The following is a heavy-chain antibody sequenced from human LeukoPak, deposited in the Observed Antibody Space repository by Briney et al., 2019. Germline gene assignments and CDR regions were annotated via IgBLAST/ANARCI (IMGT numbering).Heavy chain of an antibody. V-gene: IGHV3-21*01. J-gene: IGHJ4*02. Sequence: GGSLRLSCAASGFTFSSYAMSWVRQAPGKGLEWVSGISGSGGGTYYANSVKGRFTISRDNAKNSLYLQMNSLRAEDTAVYYCARVPDFWSGYTDYWAREPWPPSPQ. CDR1: GFTFSSYA. CDR2: ISGSGGGT. D-gene: IGHD3-3*01. CDR3: ARVPDFWSGYTDY.